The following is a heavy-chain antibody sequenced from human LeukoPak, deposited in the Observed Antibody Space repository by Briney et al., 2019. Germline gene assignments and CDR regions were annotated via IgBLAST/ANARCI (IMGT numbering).Heavy chain of an antibody. CDR3: ARDLVPLVPAAILSDH. J-gene: IGHJ4*02. V-gene: IGHV3-30-3*01. Sequence: PGGSLRLSCAASGFTFSSYAMHWVRQAPGKGLEWVAVISYDGSNKYYADSVKGRFTISRDNSKNTLYLQMNSLRAEDTAVYYCARDLVPLVPAAILSDHWGQGTLVTVSS. CDR2: ISYDGSNK. CDR1: GFTFSSYA. D-gene: IGHD2-2*02.